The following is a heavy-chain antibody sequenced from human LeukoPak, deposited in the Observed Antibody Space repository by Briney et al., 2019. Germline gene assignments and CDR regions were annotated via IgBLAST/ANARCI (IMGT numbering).Heavy chain of an antibody. D-gene: IGHD6-19*01. CDR3: ARGAPNSSGWLLDY. V-gene: IGHV1-3*01. J-gene: IGHJ4*02. Sequence: FQGRVTITRDTSASTAYMELSSLRSEDTAVYYCARGAPNSSGWLLDYWGQGTLVTVSS.